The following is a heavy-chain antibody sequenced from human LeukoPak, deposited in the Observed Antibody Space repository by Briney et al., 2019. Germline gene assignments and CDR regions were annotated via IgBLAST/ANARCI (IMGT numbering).Heavy chain of an antibody. Sequence: PGGSLRLSCAASGFTLNDYYMSWIRQAPGKRLEWVSDIGSSDNRISYADSVKGRFTISRDIAKNSLYLQVNSLRAEDTAVYYCAREIVAGTSDSWGQGTLVTVSS. V-gene: IGHV3-11*01. CDR1: GFTLNDYY. CDR3: AREIVAGTSDS. D-gene: IGHD6-19*01. J-gene: IGHJ4*02. CDR2: IGSSDNRI.